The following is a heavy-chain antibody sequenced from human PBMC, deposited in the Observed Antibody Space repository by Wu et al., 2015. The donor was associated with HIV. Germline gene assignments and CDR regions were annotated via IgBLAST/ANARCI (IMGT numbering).Heavy chain of an antibody. CDR1: GGTFTNNV. Sequence: QVRLVQSGAEVKQPGSSVKVSCRASGGTFTNNVVSWVRQAPGQGLEWMGWISPNSGGTEYAQKFQGRVSMSRDTYTKTAYLEVRRVTSDDTAVYFCARTLATRPSFALDIWGQGTMLIVSS. CDR3: ARTLATRPSFALDI. J-gene: IGHJ3*02. CDR2: ISPNSGGT. D-gene: IGHD6-6*01. V-gene: IGHV1-2*02.